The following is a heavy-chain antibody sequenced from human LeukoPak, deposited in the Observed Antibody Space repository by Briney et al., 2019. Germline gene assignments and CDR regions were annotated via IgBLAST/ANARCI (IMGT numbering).Heavy chain of an antibody. J-gene: IGHJ4*02. D-gene: IGHD3-9*01. CDR2: IDYDSSRI. CDR3: ARDPLRYLRVGHYDY. Sequence: PGGSLRLSCAASGFTFSNSAMNWVRQVPGKGLEWVSSIDYDSSRIYYAASVRGRFTISRDNARNSVYLQMNSLRVEDTAVYYCARDPLRYLRVGHYDYWGQGTLVVFSS. V-gene: IGHV3-21*01. CDR1: GFTFSNSA.